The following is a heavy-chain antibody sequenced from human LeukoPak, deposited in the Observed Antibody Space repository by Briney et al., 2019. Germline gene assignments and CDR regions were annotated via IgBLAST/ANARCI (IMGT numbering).Heavy chain of an antibody. CDR3: AGMTTVIRGRRFDS. V-gene: IGHV4-38-2*01. Sequence: TSETLSLTCAVSGYSVNSAYYWGWIRQPPGKGLEWIGNLFPDLATGYNPSLKGRVTISLDTSNNLFSLRLTSVTAADMALYFCAGMTTVIRGRRFDSWGQGALVTVSS. CDR2: LFPDLAT. J-gene: IGHJ4*02. D-gene: IGHD4-23*01. CDR1: GYSVNSAYY.